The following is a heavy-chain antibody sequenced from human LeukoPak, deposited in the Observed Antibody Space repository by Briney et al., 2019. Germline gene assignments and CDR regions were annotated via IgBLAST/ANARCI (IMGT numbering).Heavy chain of an antibody. Sequence: PSGTLSLTCAVSGGSISSSIWWTWVRQPPGKGLEWIGEIYHSGSTNYNPSLKSRVSISIDKSKNQFSLQLSSVTAADTAVYYCARAFYYDSSGYLYYFDYWGQGILVTVSS. CDR3: ARAFYYDSSGYLYYFDY. D-gene: IGHD3-22*01. CDR2: IYHSGST. J-gene: IGHJ4*02. V-gene: IGHV4-4*02. CDR1: GGSISSSIW.